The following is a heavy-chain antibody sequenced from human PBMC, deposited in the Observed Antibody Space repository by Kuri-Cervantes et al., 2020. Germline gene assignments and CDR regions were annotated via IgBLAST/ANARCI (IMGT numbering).Heavy chain of an antibody. CDR3: ARDGLRLFDY. CDR1: GFTFSRYS. Sequence: ETLKIPCAASGFTFSRYSMNWVRQATGKGLEWVSAISSSSSYIYYADTVKGRFTISRDNAKNSLYLQITNLRAEDAAVYYCARDGLRLFDYWGQGTLVTVSS. CDR2: ISSSSSYI. D-gene: IGHD4-17*01. V-gene: IGHV3-21*01. J-gene: IGHJ4*02.